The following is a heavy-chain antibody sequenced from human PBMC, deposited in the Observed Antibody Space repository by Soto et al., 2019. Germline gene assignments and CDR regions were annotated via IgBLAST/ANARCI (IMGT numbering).Heavy chain of an antibody. V-gene: IGHV3-21*01. D-gene: IGHD2-15*01. J-gene: IGHJ4*02. CDR3: ASAHLQGFIVLAVVRHFDY. CDR2: ISSSSSYI. CDR1: VFTFSSYS. Sequence: PGWSLRLSCAASVFTFSSYSMNWVRQAPGKGLEWVSSISSSSSYIYYADSAKGRFTISRDNAKNSLYLQMNSLRAEDTAVYYCASAHLQGFIVLAVVRHFDYWAQGALVTVSS.